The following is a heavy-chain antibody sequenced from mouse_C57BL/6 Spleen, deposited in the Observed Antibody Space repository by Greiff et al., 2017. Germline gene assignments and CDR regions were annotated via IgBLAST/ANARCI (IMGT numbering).Heavy chain of an antibody. CDR1: GFTFTDYY. D-gene: IGHD2-10*01. J-gene: IGHJ2*01. V-gene: IGHV7-3*01. CDR2: IRNKANGYTT. CDR3: ARSYYGNFDY. Sequence: DVHLVESGGGLVQPGGSLSLSCAASGFTFTDYYMSWVRQPPGKALEWMGFIRNKANGYTTEYSASVKGRFTISRDNSQSILYLQMNALRAEDSATYYCARSYYGNFDYWGQGTTLTVSS.